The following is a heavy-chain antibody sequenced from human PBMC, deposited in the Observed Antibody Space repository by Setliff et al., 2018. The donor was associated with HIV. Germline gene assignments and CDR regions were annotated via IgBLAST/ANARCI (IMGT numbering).Heavy chain of an antibody. Sequence: GASVKVSCKASGYTFTDYYIHWLRQAPGQGLEWMGWINSYDGNTNYEQKFQGRVTMTTDTSTSTAYMELRSLRSDDTAVYYCARGISRDIYGYYRDEYFQHWGQGTLVTVSS. CDR3: ARGISRDIYGYYRDEYFQH. D-gene: IGHD3-22*01. V-gene: IGHV1-18*04. CDR1: GYTFTDYY. CDR2: INSYDGNT. J-gene: IGHJ1*01.